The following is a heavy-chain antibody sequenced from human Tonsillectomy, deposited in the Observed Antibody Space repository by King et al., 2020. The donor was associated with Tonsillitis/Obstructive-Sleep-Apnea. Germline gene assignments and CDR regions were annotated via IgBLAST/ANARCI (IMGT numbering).Heavy chain of an antibody. V-gene: IGHV3-7*04. Sequence: VQLVESGGGLVQPGESLRLSCAVSGFTFRRYWMTWVRQAPGKGLEWVANIKHDGSEKYYVDSVKGRFAISRDNAKNSLYLQMSRLRAEDTAVYYCARDLPQTDWGQGTLVAVSS. CDR2: IKHDGSEK. J-gene: IGHJ4*02. CDR1: GFTFRRYW. CDR3: ARDLPQTD. D-gene: IGHD5/OR15-5a*01.